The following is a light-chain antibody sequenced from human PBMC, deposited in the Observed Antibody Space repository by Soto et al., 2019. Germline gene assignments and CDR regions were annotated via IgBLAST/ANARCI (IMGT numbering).Light chain of an antibody. CDR2: GAS. CDR1: QSVSSSY. CDR3: QQYGSSPPRLT. V-gene: IGKV3-20*01. Sequence: EIVLTQSPGTLSLSPGERATLSCRASQSVSSSYLAWYQQKPGQAPRLLIYGASSRATGIPDRFSGSGSGTDFTLTISRLEPEDFAVYYCQQYGSSPPRLTFGEGTKVEIK. J-gene: IGKJ4*01.